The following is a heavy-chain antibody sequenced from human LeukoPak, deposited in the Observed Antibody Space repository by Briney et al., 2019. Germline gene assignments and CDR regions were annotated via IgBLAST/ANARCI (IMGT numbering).Heavy chain of an antibody. D-gene: IGHD6-13*01. CDR2: IKSKTDGGTA. CDR3: ATLLWSDSWYVAEGS. V-gene: IGHV3-15*01. Sequence: GGSLRLSCAASGFTFSNAWMSWVRQAPGKGLEWVGRIKSKTDGGTADYAAPVKGRFTISRDDSKDTLYLQMNSLKTEDTAVYYCATLLWSDSWYVAEGSWGQGTLVTVSS. J-gene: IGHJ5*02. CDR1: GFTFSNAW.